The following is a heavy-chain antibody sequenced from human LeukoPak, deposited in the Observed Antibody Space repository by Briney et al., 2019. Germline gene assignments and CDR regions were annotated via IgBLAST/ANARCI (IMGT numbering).Heavy chain of an antibody. CDR2: INYSGTA. CDR3: ARASNWFDP. J-gene: IGHJ5*02. CDR1: GGSISSSTYY. V-gene: IGHV4-39*07. Sequence: SETLSLTCSVSGGSISSSTYYWGWIRQPPGKGLEWIATINYSGTAHYNPSLKSRVTISADTSNSQFSLKLNSVTAADTAVYYCARASNWFDPWGQGTLVTVSS.